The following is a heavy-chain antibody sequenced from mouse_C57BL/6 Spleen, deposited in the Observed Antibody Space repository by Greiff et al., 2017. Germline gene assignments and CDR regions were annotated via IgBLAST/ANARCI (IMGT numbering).Heavy chain of an antibody. Sequence: DVKLVESGGGLVKPGGSLKLSCAASGFTFSDYGMHWVRQAPEKGLEWVAYISSGSSTIYYADTVKGRFTISRDNAKNTLFLQMTSLRSEDTAMYYCAKVDGYYGAYWGQGTLVTVSA. D-gene: IGHD2-3*01. CDR3: AKVDGYYGAY. CDR1: GFTFSDYG. V-gene: IGHV5-17*01. J-gene: IGHJ3*01. CDR2: ISSGSSTI.